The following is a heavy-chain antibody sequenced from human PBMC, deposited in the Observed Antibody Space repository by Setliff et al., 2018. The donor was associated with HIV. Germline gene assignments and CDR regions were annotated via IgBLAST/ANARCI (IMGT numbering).Heavy chain of an antibody. CDR1: GGSISSYY. CDR3: ARHLRPRGVAVSDAFDI. V-gene: IGHV4-59*08. CDR2: IYSSGST. J-gene: IGHJ3*02. Sequence: SETLSLTCSVAGGSISSYYWSWIRQPPGKGLECIGYIYSSGSTNYNPSLKSRVTISVDTSKNQLSLKPRSVTAADTAVYYCARHLRPRGVAVSDAFDIWGQGTMVTVSS. D-gene: IGHD2-15*01.